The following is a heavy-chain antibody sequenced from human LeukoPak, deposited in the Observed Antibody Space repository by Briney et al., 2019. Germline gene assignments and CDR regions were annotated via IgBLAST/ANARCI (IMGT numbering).Heavy chain of an antibody. J-gene: IGHJ4*02. CDR3: ARLAGY. V-gene: IGHV4-59*01. CDR2: IYYSGST. CDR1: GGSISNYY. D-gene: IGHD3-10*01. Sequence: SETLSLTCTVSGGSISNYYWSWIRQPPGKGLEWIGYIYYSGSTNYNPSLRSRVTISVDTSKNQFSLKLSSVTAADTAVYYCARLAGYWGQGTLVTVSS.